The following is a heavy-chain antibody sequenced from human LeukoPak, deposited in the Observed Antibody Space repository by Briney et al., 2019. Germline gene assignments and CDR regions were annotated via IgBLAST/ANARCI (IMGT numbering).Heavy chain of an antibody. CDR3: ARDEKGYCSGGSSPDPVYSFDY. J-gene: IGHJ4*02. CDR1: GYTFTGYY. D-gene: IGHD2-15*01. Sequence: ASVKVSCKASGYTFTGYYMHWVRQAPGQGLEWMGWINPNSGGTNYAQKFQGWVTMTRDTSISTAYMELSRLRSDDTAVYYCARDEKGYCSGGSSPDPVYSFDYGAQGPRVTVSS. CDR2: INPNSGGT. V-gene: IGHV1-2*04.